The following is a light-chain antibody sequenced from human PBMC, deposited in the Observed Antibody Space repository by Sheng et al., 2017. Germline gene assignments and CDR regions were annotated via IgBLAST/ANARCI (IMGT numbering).Light chain of an antibody. V-gene: IGKV1-39*01. CDR1: QSISSY. CDR3: QQSYSSSVT. Sequence: DIQMTQSPSSLSASVGDRVTITCRASQSISSYLNWYQQKPGRAPKLLIFAASSLQSGVPSRFSGSESGTDYTLTISSLQPEDFATYYCQQSYSSSVTFGQGTKVEI. J-gene: IGKJ1*01. CDR2: AAS.